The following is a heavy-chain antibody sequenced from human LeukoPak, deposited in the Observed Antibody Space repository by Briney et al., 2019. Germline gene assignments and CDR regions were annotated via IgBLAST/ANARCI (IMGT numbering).Heavy chain of an antibody. CDR3: ARDFTGGSRGY. CDR1: GFTSSSYA. D-gene: IGHD3-10*01. V-gene: IGHV3-30-3*01. CDR2: ILYDGSNK. J-gene: IGHJ4*02. Sequence: GWALRLSCAASGFTSSSYAMHWGRHPPARGLEGGAVILYDGSNKYYADSVKGRFTISKDNSKNTLYLQMNSLRAEYTAVYYCARDFTGGSRGYWGQGTLVTVSS.